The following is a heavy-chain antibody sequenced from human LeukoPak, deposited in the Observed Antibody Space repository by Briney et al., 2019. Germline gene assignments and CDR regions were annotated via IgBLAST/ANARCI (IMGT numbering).Heavy chain of an antibody. CDR2: IHCSGGT. Sequence: PSETLSLTCTVSGGSISSSSYYWGWIRQPPGKGLEWIGSIHCSGGTYYSPSLKSRVTISVDTSKKQFSLKLSSVTAADTAVYYCAGPNWYYFDYWGQGTLVTVSS. CDR3: AGPNWYYFDY. V-gene: IGHV4-39*01. J-gene: IGHJ4*02. CDR1: GGSISSSSYY. D-gene: IGHD5-24*01.